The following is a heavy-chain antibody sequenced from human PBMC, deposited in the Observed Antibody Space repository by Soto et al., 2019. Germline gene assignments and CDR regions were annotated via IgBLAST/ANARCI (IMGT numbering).Heavy chain of an antibody. CDR2: ARNKANDYTT. Sequence: PGGSLRLCCAASGFTFSDHHMDWVRQAPGKGLEWVGRARNKANDYTTAYAASVKGRFTISRDDSKNSLSLQMNSLKTEDTDVYFCARLMGTSFDVWGQGTLVTVSS. CDR3: ARLMGTSFDV. CDR1: GFTFSDHH. D-gene: IGHD2-8*01. V-gene: IGHV3-72*01. J-gene: IGHJ4*02.